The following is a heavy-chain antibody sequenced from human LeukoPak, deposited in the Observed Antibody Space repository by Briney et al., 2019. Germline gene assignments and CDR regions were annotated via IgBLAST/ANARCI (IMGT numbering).Heavy chain of an antibody. CDR2: ISYDGSNK. Sequence: PGGSLRLSCAASGFTFSSYAMHWVRQAPGKGLEWVAVISYDGSNKYYADSVKGRFTISRDNSKNTLYLQMNSLRAEDTAVYYCARAGYYGSGSYFEVDYWGQGTLVTVSS. J-gene: IGHJ4*02. V-gene: IGHV3-30*04. CDR3: ARAGYYGSGSYFEVDY. D-gene: IGHD3-10*01. CDR1: GFTFSSYA.